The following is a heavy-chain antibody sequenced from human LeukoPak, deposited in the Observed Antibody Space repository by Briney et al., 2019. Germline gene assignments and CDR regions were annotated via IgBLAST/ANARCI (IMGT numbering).Heavy chain of an antibody. J-gene: IGHJ5*02. CDR3: AREGPLHWFDP. CDR2: IYNIGST. CDR1: GASISSHY. Sequence: SETLSLTCSVSGASISSHYWSWNRQPPGKGLEWIGYIYNIGSTNYNPSLKSRVTISVDTSKNQFSLKLTSVTAADTAVYYCAREGPLHWFDPWGQGTLVTVSS. V-gene: IGHV4-59*11.